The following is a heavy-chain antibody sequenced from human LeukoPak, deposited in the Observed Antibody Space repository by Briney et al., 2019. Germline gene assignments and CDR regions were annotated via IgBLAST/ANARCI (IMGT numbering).Heavy chain of an antibody. CDR2: IHTSGST. Sequence: SETLSLTCTVSGGSISIYYWTWIRQPAGKGLEWIGRIHTSGSTNHNPSLKSRVTMSVDTSNNQFSLKLSSVTAADTAVYYCARETEVTGGRSWDFWGQGTLVTVSS. CDR3: ARETEVTGGRSWDF. CDR1: GGSISIYY. J-gene: IGHJ4*02. D-gene: IGHD2-8*02. V-gene: IGHV4-4*07.